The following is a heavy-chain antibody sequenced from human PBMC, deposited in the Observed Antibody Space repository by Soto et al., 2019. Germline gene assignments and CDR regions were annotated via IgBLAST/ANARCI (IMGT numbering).Heavy chain of an antibody. V-gene: IGHV4-59*01. D-gene: IGHD4-17*01. CDR3: ARQTGLWQPYGDNDYYYYYYMDV. Sequence: SETLSLTCTVSGGSISSYYWSWIRQPPGKGLEWIGYIYYSGSTNYNPSLKSRVTISVDTSKNQFSLKLSSVAAADTAVYYCARQTGLWQPYGDNDYYYYYYMDVWGKGTTVTVSS. J-gene: IGHJ6*03. CDR2: IYYSGST. CDR1: GGSISSYY.